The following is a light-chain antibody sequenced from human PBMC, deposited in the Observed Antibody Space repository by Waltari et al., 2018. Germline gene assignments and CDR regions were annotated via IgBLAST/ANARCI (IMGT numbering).Light chain of an antibody. CDR2: GAS. V-gene: IGKV3-15*01. Sequence: EIVMTQSPATLSVSPGERAPLSCRASQSVSSTLAWYQQKPGQAPRLLIYGASTRATGIPARFSGSGSGTEFTLTISSLQSEDFAVYYCQQYNNWPSLTFGGGTKVEIK. CDR1: QSVSST. CDR3: QQYNNWPSLT. J-gene: IGKJ4*01.